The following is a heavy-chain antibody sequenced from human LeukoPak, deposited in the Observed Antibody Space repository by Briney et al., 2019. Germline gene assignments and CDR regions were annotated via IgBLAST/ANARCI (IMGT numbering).Heavy chain of an antibody. CDR3: ARNHRTQLTDY. CDR2: ISAYNGNT. Sequence: ASVKVSCKASGYTFTSYGISWVRQAPGQGLEWMGWISAYNGNTNYAQKLQGRVTMTTDTSTSTVYMELRSLRSDDTAVYYCARNHRTQLTDYWGQGTLVTVSS. J-gene: IGHJ4*02. CDR1: GYTFTSYG. D-gene: IGHD1-1*01. V-gene: IGHV1-18*01.